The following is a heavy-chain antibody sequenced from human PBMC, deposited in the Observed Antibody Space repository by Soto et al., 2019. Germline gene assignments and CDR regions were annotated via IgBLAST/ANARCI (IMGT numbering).Heavy chain of an antibody. J-gene: IGHJ4*02. V-gene: IGHV3-33*01. CDR3: ARDRMHIKLRNVGVVTAIPPSY. D-gene: IGHD2-21*02. CDR1: GFTFSSYG. CDR2: IWYDGSNK. Sequence: GGSLRLSCAASGFTFSSYGMHWVRQAPGKGLEWVAVIWYDGSNKYYADSVKGRFTISRDNSKNTLYLQMNSLRAEDTAVYYCARDRMHIKLRNVGVVTAIPPSYWGQGTLVTVSS.